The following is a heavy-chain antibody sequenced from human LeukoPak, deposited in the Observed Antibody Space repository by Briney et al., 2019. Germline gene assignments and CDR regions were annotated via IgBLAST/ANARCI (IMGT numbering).Heavy chain of an antibody. CDR2: IRYDGSNK. CDR3: AKDRVWGPAAFDY. D-gene: IGHD2-2*01. CDR1: GFTFSSYG. Sequence: TGGSLRLSCAASGFTFSSYGMHWVRQAPGKGLEWVAFIRYDGSNKYYADSVKGRFTISRDNSKNTLYLQMNSLRAEDTAVYYCAKDRVWGPAAFDYWGQGTLVTVSS. J-gene: IGHJ4*02. V-gene: IGHV3-30*02.